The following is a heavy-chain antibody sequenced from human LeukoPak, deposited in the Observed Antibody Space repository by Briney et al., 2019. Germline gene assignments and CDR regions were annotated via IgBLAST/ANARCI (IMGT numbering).Heavy chain of an antibody. CDR2: INHSGST. J-gene: IGHJ4*02. CDR3: ASSDFWSGYQNY. D-gene: IGHD3-3*01. Sequence: SETLSLTCAVYGGSFSGYYWSWIRQPPGKGLEWIGEINHSGSTNYNPSLKSRVTISVDTSKNQFSLKLSSVTAADTAVYYCASSDFWSGYQNYWGQGTLVTVPS. CDR1: GGSFSGYY. V-gene: IGHV4-34*01.